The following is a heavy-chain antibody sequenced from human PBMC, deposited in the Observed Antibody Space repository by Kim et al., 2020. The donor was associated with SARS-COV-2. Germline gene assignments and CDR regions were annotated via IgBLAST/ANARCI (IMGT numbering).Heavy chain of an antibody. CDR1: GGSISSGSNY. J-gene: IGHJ4*02. CDR3: ARLLGDSGDY. V-gene: IGHV4-31*03. CDR2: IYSTGST. Sequence: SETLSLTCTVSGGSISSGSNYWSWIRQHPGEGLEWIGYIYSTGSTYYNPALKSRVTISVDISKNQFSLKLRSVTAADTAVYYCARLLGDSGDYWGQGTLVTVSS. D-gene: IGHD4-17*01.